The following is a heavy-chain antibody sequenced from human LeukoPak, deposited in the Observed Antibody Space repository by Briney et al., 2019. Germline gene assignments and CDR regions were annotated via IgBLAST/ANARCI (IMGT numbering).Heavy chain of an antibody. V-gene: IGHV3-7*01. D-gene: IGHD5-12*01. Sequence: GSLSLSCAASGFSFNAYWMAWVRQAPGTGLEWVANINPAGSETFHVDPVKGRFSISRDHAKNLVYLQMNSLRAEDTAAYYCATFGLVAALDSWGQGTLVTVSS. CDR1: GFSFNAYW. J-gene: IGHJ4*02. CDR3: ATFGLVAALDS. CDR2: INPAGSET.